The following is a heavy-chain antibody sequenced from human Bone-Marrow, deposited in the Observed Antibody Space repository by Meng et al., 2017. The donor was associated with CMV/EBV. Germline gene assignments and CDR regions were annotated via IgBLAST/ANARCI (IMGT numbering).Heavy chain of an antibody. CDR1: GFTFDDYA. CDR2: ISWNSGSI. D-gene: IGHD2-2*02. V-gene: IGHV3-9*01. J-gene: IGHJ6*02. Sequence: SLKISCAASGFTFDDYAMHWVRQAPGKGLEWVSGISWNSGSIGYADSVKGRFTISRDNAKNSLYLQMNSLRAEDTAVYYCARYCSSTSCYKPGRVYYYYYGMDVWGQGTTVTVSS. CDR3: ARYCSSTSCYKPGRVYYYYYGMDV.